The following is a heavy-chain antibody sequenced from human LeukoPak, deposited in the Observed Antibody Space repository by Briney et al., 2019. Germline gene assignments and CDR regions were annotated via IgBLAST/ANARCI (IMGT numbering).Heavy chain of an antibody. Sequence: GGSLRLSCAGSGFKFNFHSMNWVRQAPGKGLEWVSSISGYSDYIFYADSVRGRFTVSRDNAKNSLYLQMDSLRVEDTAVYYCARAFDPWGQGTLVAVSS. J-gene: IGHJ5*02. CDR1: GFKFNFHS. CDR2: ISGYSDYI. V-gene: IGHV3-21*06. CDR3: ARAFDP.